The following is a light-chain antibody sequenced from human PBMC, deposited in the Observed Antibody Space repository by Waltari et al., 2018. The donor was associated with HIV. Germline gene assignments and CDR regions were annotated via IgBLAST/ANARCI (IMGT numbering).Light chain of an antibody. J-gene: IGKJ5*01. CDR3: QQSYTSLIT. CDR2: TTS. Sequence: DIQMTQSPSSLSASVGDRVTITCRASQSISTHLNWYQQKSGKAPKLLNYTTSNLQSGVPARFTGGGSGTIFTLTISSVQPEDFATYYCQQSYTSLITFGHGTRLEIK. CDR1: QSISTH. V-gene: IGKV1-39*01.